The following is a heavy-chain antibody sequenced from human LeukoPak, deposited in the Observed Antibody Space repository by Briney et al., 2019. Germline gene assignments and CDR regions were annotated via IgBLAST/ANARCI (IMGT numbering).Heavy chain of an antibody. Sequence: SETLSLTCAVYGGSFSGYYLSWIRQPPGKGLEWIGEINHSGSTNYNPSLKSRVTISVYTSKNQFSLKLSSVTAADTAVYYCARGSDYYGSGSYYNYWGQGTLVTVSS. V-gene: IGHV4-34*01. CDR1: GGSFSGYY. D-gene: IGHD3-10*01. J-gene: IGHJ4*02. CDR3: ARGSDYYGSGSYYNY. CDR2: INHSGST.